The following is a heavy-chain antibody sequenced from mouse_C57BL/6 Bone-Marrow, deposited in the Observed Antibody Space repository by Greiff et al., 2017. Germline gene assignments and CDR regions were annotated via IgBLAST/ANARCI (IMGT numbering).Heavy chain of an antibody. CDR3: ARSFYYSSLLYWYFDV. CDR2: IDPANGNT. CDR1: GFNIKNTY. J-gene: IGHJ1*03. Sequence: VQLQQSVAELVRPGASVKLSCTASGFNIKNTYMPWVKQRPEQGLEWIGRIDPANGNTKYAPKFQGKATITADTSSNTAYLQLRSLTSDDTASYYCARSFYYSSLLYWYFDVWGTGTTVTVSS. D-gene: IGHD1-1*01. V-gene: IGHV14-3*01.